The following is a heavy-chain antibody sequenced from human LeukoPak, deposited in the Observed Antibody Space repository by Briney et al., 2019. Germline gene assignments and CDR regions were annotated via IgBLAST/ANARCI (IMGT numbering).Heavy chain of an antibody. CDR3: AREGSVFHGLN. CDR2: INSDGSST. CDR1: GFTFSSYW. D-gene: IGHD2-8*01. Sequence: GGSLRLSCAASGFTFSSYWMHWVRQAPGKGLVWVSCINSDGSSTSYADSVKGRFTISRDNAKNTLYLQMNSLRAEDTAVYYCAREGSVFHGLNWGQGTLVTVS. J-gene: IGHJ4*02. V-gene: IGHV3-74*01.